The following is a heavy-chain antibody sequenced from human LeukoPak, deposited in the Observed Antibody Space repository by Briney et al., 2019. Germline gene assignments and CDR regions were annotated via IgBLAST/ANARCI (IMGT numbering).Heavy chain of an antibody. CDR2: ISAYNGNT. J-gene: IGHJ4*02. CDR3: ARDFYGSGNRYFDY. CDR1: GYTFTSNG. D-gene: IGHD3-10*01. V-gene: IGHV1-18*01. Sequence: GASVKVSCKASGYTFTSNGIRWVRQAPGQGLEWMGWISAYNGNTNYARKLQGRVTMTSDTSTSTAYMELRSLRSDDTAVYYCARDFYGSGNRYFDYWGQGTLVTVSS.